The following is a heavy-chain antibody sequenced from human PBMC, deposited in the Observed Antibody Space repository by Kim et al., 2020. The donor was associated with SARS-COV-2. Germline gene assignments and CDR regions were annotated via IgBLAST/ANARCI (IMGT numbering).Heavy chain of an antibody. J-gene: IGHJ5*02. Sequence: ASVKVSCKASGYTFTSYYMHWVRQAPGQGLQWMGIINPSGGSTSYAQKFQGRVTMTRDTSTSTVYMELSSLRSEDTAVYYCATAGATRDNWFDPWGQGTLVTVSS. CDR3: ATAGATRDNWFDP. CDR2: INPSGGST. CDR1: GYTFTSYY. D-gene: IGHD1-26*01. V-gene: IGHV1-46*01.